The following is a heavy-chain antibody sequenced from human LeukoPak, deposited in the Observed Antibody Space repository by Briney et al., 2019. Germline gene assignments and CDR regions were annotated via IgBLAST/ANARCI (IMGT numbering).Heavy chain of an antibody. J-gene: IGHJ4*02. V-gene: IGHV4-4*07. CDR3: ARGRGSSWYRPNAPPDY. CDR2: IYTSGST. D-gene: IGHD6-13*01. Sequence: SETLSLTXTVSGGSFCSYYWSWIRQPAGKGLEWIGRIYTSGSTNYNPSLKSRVTMSVDTSKNQFSLKLSSVAAADTAVYYCARGRGSSWYRPNAPPDYWGQGTLVTVSS. CDR1: GGSFCSYY.